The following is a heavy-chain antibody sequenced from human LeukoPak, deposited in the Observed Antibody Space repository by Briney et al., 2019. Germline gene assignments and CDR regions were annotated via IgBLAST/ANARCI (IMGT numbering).Heavy chain of an antibody. CDR3: AKPQGPYCSSTSCYSGVDY. D-gene: IGHD2-2*01. CDR1: GFTFIKYG. J-gene: IGHJ4*02. V-gene: IGHV3-33*06. CDR2: TLWDGNNK. Sequence: GRSLRLSCAASGFTFIKYGMHWVRQAPGKGLEWVALTLWDGNNKYYADSVRGRFTISRDNSKNTLYLQMNSLRAEDTAVYYCAKPQGPYCSSTSCYSGVDYWGQGTLVTVSS.